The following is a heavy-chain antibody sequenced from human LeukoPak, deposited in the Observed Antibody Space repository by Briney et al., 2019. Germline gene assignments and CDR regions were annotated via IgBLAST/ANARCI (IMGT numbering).Heavy chain of an antibody. Sequence: ASVKVSCKASGYTFTGYYMHWVRQAPRQGLEWMGWINPNSGGTNYAQQFQGRLTTTRDNYTSTAYKEQRRLLSDDAAVYYCAGDFVDIEVVIANRFDPWGQGTLVTVSS. CDR3: AGDFVDIEVVIANRFDP. J-gene: IGHJ5*02. CDR1: GYTFTGYY. CDR2: INPNSGGT. D-gene: IGHD2-21*01. V-gene: IGHV1-2*02.